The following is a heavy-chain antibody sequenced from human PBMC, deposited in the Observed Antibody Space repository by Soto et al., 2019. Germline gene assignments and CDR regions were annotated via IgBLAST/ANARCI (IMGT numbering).Heavy chain of an antibody. CDR2: IIPIFGTA. J-gene: IGHJ4*02. D-gene: IGHD6-19*01. Sequence: SVQVYCKAAGGTFSSYAISWVRQAAGKGLEWMGGIIPIFGTANYAQKFQGRVTITADESTSTAYMELSSLRSEDTAVYYWAREKFVQGIAVAGMSCFDYSGQGTLVTVSS. CDR1: GGTFSSYA. V-gene: IGHV1-69*01. CDR3: AREKFVQGIAVAGMSCFDY.